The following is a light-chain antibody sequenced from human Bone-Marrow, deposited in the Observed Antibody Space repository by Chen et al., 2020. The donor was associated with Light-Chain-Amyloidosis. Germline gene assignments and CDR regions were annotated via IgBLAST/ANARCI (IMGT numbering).Light chain of an antibody. CDR1: DLPTKY. CDR2: RDT. J-gene: IGLJ2*01. Sequence: SYDLTQPPSVSVSPGPTARITCSGDDLPTKYAYWYQQKPGQAPVLVIHRDTERPSGISERFSGSSSGTTATVTISGVQAEDEADYHCQSADSSCTYEVIFGGGTKLTVL. CDR3: QSADSSCTYEVI. V-gene: IGLV3-25*03.